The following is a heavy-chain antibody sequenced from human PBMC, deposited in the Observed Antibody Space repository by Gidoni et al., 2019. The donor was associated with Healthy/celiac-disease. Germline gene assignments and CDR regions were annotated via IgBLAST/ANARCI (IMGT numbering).Heavy chain of an antibody. CDR3: TLGYCSGGSCYPIDY. V-gene: IGHV3-49*05. D-gene: IGHD2-15*01. Sequence: EVQLVESGGGLVKPGRSLRLSCTASGFTFGDYAMSWFRQAPGKGLEWVGFIRSKAYGGTTEYAASVKGRFTISRDDSKSIAYLQMNSLKTEDTAVYYCTLGYCSGGSCYPIDYWGQGTLVTVSS. J-gene: IGHJ4*02. CDR1: GFTFGDYA. CDR2: IRSKAYGGTT.